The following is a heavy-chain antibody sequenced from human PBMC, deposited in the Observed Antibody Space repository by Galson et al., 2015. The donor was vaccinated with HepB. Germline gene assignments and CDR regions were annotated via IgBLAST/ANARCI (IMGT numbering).Heavy chain of an antibody. CDR1: GYTFTTFG. J-gene: IGHJ4*02. CDR2: ISTYNSNT. D-gene: IGHD3-22*01. V-gene: IGHV1-18*01. Sequence: SVKVSCKASGYTFTTFGISWVRQAPGQGLEWMGWISTYNSNTKYAQNLQDRVNMTTDSSTSTVYMNLRSLRSDDTAVYYCARLVLDYYDANGYKGSYFDYWGQGTLVTVSS. CDR3: ARLVLDYYDANGYKGSYFDY.